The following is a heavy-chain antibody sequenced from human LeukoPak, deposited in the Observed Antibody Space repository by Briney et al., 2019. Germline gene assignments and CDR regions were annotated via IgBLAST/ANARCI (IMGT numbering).Heavy chain of an antibody. CDR3: ARDLSVAAAADY. Sequence: PGGSLRLSCAAPGFTLSSYEINWVRQAPGKGLEWVSYISSSGTTIYYADSVKGRFTISRDNAKNSLYLQMNSLRAEDTAVYYCARDLSVAAAADYWGQGTLVTVSS. CDR2: ISSSGTTI. V-gene: IGHV3-48*03. CDR1: GFTLSSYE. D-gene: IGHD6-13*01. J-gene: IGHJ4*02.